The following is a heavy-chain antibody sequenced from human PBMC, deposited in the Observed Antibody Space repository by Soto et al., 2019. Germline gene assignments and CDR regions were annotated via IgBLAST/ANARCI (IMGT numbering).Heavy chain of an antibody. CDR2: INHSGST. CDR3: ARVSSYYDILTGFDP. CDR1: GGSFSGYY. D-gene: IGHD3-9*01. V-gene: IGHV4-34*01. Sequence: SETLSLTCAVYGGSFSGYYWSWIRQPPGKGLEWIGEINHSGSTNYNPSLKSRVTISVDTSKNQFSLKLSSVTAADTAVYYCARVSSYYDILTGFDPWGQGTLVTVSS. J-gene: IGHJ5*02.